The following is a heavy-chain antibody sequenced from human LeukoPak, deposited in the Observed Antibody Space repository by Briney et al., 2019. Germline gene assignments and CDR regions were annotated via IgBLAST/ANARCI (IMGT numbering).Heavy chain of an antibody. CDR1: GYTFTDYY. CDR3: ATSQLLIAPSFDY. Sequence: ASVKVSCKASGYTFTDYYIHWVRQAPGQGLEWMGWINPNTGGTNYAQTFQGTVTMTSDTSISTAYMELNSLRYDDTAVYYCATSQLLIAPSFDYWGQGTLVTVSS. D-gene: IGHD1-1*01. J-gene: IGHJ4*02. CDR2: INPNTGGT. V-gene: IGHV1-2*02.